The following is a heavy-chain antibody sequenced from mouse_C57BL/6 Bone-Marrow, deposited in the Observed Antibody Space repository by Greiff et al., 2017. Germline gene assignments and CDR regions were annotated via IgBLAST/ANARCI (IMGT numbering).Heavy chain of an antibody. CDR2: INPGSGGT. CDR3: ARGRAIYYGNPFAY. J-gene: IGHJ3*01. V-gene: IGHV1-54*01. CDR1: GYAFTNYL. Sequence: QVQLKESGAELVRPGTSVKVSCKASGYAFTNYLIEWVKQRPGQGLEWIGVINPGSGGTNYNEKFKGKATLTADKSSSTAYMQLSSLTSEDSAVYFCARGRAIYYGNPFAYWGQGTLVTVSA. D-gene: IGHD2-1*01.